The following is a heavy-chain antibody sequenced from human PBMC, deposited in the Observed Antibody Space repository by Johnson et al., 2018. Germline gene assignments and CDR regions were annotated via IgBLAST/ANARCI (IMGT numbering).Heavy chain of an antibody. CDR1: GYTFSRYY. J-gene: IGHJ6*03. CDR2: INPSGGST. V-gene: IGHV1-46*01. CDR3: ASLRAVTGGYYYYYMDV. Sequence: VQLLESGAEVRNPGASVKVSCKASGYTFSRYYIHWVRQAPGQGLEWMGIINPSGGSTSYAQKFQGRVTMTRDTSSSTVYMELSSLRSEDTAVYYCASLRAVTGGYYYYYMDVWGQGTTVTVSS. D-gene: IGHD1-14*01.